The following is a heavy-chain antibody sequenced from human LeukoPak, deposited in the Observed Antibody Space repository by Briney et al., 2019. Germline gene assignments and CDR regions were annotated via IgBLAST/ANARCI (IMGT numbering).Heavy chain of an antibody. V-gene: IGHV1-69*06. Sequence: GASVKVSCKASGGIFSTFAISWVRQAPGQGLEWMGGTIPIFHTANYAQKFQGRVTVTADKPTNTAYMELSSLRSEDTAVYYCASGRTDIVVVPATLRNYYFDYWGQGTLVTVSS. J-gene: IGHJ4*02. D-gene: IGHD2-2*01. CDR3: ASGRTDIVVVPATLRNYYFDY. CDR2: TIPIFHTA. CDR1: GGIFSTFA.